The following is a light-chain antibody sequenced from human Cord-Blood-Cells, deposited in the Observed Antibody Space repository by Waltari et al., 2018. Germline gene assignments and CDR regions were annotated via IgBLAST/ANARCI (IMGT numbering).Light chain of an antibody. CDR1: QGTRSY. V-gene: IGKV1D-43*01. J-gene: IGKJ2*01. CDR2: YAS. Sequence: AIRMTQSPFSLSAPGGDRVTFTCWAMQGTRSYLAWYQRKPAKAPKLFIYYASSLQSEGPSTFSGRRAGTEYALTISSLQPEDIATYYCQQYYSTPMYTFGQGTKLEIK. CDR3: QQYYSTPMYT.